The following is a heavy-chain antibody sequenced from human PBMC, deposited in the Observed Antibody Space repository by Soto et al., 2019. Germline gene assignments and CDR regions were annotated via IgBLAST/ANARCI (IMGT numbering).Heavy chain of an antibody. CDR3: ARDHGGSYKADSFDP. V-gene: IGHV1-18*01. CDR2: ISPYDGDT. CDR1: GYTFTTYG. Sequence: QVQLVQSGVEVKKPGASVKVSCKASGYTFTTYGISWVRQAPGQGLEWMGWISPYDGDTNYADTLQGRVTLTTDTSTTTAYMELRSLRSDDTAMYYCARDHGGSYKADSFDPWGQGTLVIVSS. D-gene: IGHD1-26*01. J-gene: IGHJ5*02.